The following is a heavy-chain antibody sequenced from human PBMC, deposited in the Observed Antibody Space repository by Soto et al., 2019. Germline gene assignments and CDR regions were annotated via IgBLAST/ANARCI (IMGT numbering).Heavy chain of an antibody. J-gene: IGHJ2*01. CDR3: AKSIGPDVGYSNWDFAL. CDR2: LSGGGVST. CDR1: GFTFGGNA. V-gene: IGHV3-23*01. Sequence: EVQLLESGGGLVQPGGSLRLSCAASGFTFGGNAMSWVRQAPGKGLEWVSGLSGGGVSTYYAASVRGRFTISRDNWKNTLTLERNSRRAEDTDVYYCAKSIGPDVGYSNWDFALWGRGNLVAVSS. D-gene: IGHD2-15*01.